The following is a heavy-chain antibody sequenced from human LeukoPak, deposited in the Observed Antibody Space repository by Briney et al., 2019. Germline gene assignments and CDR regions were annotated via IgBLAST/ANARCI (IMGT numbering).Heavy chain of an antibody. V-gene: IGHV3-74*01. J-gene: IGHJ4*02. CDR3: AKLVGATTGIDY. CDR2: INGDGTST. Sequence: GGSLRLSCAASGFTFSDYWMHWVRQAPGKGLVWVSRINGDGTSTRYADSVKGRFTIPRDNAKNTLYLQMNSLSAEDTAVYYCAKLVGATTGIDYWGQGTLVTVSS. CDR1: GFTFSDYW. D-gene: IGHD1-26*01.